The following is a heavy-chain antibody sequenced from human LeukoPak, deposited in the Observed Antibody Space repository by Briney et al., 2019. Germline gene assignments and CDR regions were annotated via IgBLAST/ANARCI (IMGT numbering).Heavy chain of an antibody. CDR3: ARDLAYSADY. J-gene: IGHJ4*02. CDR2: ISGSGGST. CDR1: GFTFSSYA. Sequence: GGSLRLSCAASGFTFSSYAMSWVRQASGKGLEWVSAISGSGGSTYYADSVKGRFTISRDNSKNTLYLQMNSLRAEDTAIYYCARDLAYSADYWGQGTLVTVSS. V-gene: IGHV3-23*01. D-gene: IGHD1-26*01.